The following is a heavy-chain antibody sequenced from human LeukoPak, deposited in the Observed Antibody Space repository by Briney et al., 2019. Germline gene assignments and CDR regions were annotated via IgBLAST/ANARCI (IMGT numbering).Heavy chain of an antibody. J-gene: IGHJ4*02. V-gene: IGHV3-33*01. CDR3: ATNYGSGNTDHYFDY. CDR1: GFTFSSYG. CDR2: IWYDGSNK. D-gene: IGHD3-10*01. Sequence: GGSLRLSCAASGFTFSSYGMHWVRQAPGKGLEWVAVIWYDGSNKYYGDSVKGRFTISRDNSKNTVDLEMNSLRAEDTAVYYCATNYGSGNTDHYFDYWGQGTLVTVSS.